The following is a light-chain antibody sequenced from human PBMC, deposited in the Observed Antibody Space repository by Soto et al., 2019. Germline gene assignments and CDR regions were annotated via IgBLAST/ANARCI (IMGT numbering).Light chain of an antibody. CDR2: DAS. V-gene: IGKV1-33*01. J-gene: IGKJ4*01. CDR1: QDISNY. CDR3: QQYDNLLPLT. Sequence: DIQMTQSPSSRSASVGDRVTITCQASQDISNYLNWYQQKPGKAPKLLIYDASNLETGVPSRFSGSGSGTDFTFTISSLQPEDIATYYCQQYDNLLPLTFGGGTKVEIK.